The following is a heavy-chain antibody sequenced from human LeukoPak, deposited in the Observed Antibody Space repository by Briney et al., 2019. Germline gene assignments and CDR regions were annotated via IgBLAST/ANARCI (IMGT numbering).Heavy chain of an antibody. CDR2: ISSSSSYI. J-gene: IGHJ4*02. Sequence: GGSLRLSCAASGFTFSSYSMNWVRQAPGKGLEWVSSISSSSSYIYYADSAKGRFTISRDNAKNSLYLQMNSLRAEDTAVYYCARGHSSSYGFDYWGQGTLVTVSS. CDR3: ARGHSSSYGFDY. V-gene: IGHV3-21*01. CDR1: GFTFSSYS. D-gene: IGHD6-6*01.